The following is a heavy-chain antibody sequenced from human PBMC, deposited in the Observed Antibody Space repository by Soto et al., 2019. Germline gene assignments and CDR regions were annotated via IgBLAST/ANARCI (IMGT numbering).Heavy chain of an antibody. V-gene: IGHV3-30*18. J-gene: IGHJ6*02. Sequence: GGSLRLSCAASGFTFSSYGMHWVRQAPGKGLEWVAVMSYDGSNKYYADSVKGRFTISRDNSKNTLYLQMNSLRAEDTAVYYCANKVWSSWYYYYGMDVWGQGTTVTVSS. D-gene: IGHD3-10*01. CDR1: GFTFSSYG. CDR2: MSYDGSNK. CDR3: ANKVWSSWYYYYGMDV.